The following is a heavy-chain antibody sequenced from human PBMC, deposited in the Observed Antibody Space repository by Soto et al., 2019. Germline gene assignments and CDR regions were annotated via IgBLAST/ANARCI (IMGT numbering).Heavy chain of an antibody. Sequence: GGSLRLSCAASGFTFTRYSMNWVRQAPGKGLEWVSSISSTTTYIYYADSMKGRFTVSRDNAKNSVYLEMNSLSAEDTALYYCARESEDLTSNFDYWGQGTLVTVSS. CDR3: ARESEDLTSNFDY. J-gene: IGHJ4*02. CDR1: GFTFTRYS. CDR2: ISSTTTYI. V-gene: IGHV3-21*01.